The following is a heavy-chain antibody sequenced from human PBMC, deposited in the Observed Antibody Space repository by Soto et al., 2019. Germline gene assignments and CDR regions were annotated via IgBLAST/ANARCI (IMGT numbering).Heavy chain of an antibody. CDR1: GGTFSSYA. V-gene: IGHV1-69*06. J-gene: IGHJ4*02. Sequence: QVQLVQSGAEVKKPGSSVKVSCKASGGTFSSYAISWVRQAPGQGLEWMGGIIPIFGTANYAQKFQGRVTITADKSTSTAYMELSRLRSEDTVGYYCAGNYMITFGGVIGTYFDYWGQGTLVTVSS. D-gene: IGHD3-16*02. CDR2: IIPIFGTA. CDR3: AGNYMITFGGVIGTYFDY.